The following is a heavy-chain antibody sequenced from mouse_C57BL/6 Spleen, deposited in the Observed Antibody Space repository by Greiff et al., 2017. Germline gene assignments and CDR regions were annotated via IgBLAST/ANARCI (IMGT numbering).Heavy chain of an antibody. J-gene: IGHJ1*03. Sequence: QVQLQQPGAELVKPGASVKLSCKASGYTFTSYWMHWVKQRPGRGLEWIGRIDPNSGGTKYNEKFKSKATLTVDKPSSTAYMQLSILTSEDSAVYYCARRDYGSLSYWYFDVWGTGTTVTVSS. CDR1: GYTFTSYW. CDR2: IDPNSGGT. D-gene: IGHD1-1*01. V-gene: IGHV1-72*01. CDR3: ARRDYGSLSYWYFDV.